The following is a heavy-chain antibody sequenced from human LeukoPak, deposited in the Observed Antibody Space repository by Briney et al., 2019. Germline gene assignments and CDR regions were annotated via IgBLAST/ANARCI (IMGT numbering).Heavy chain of an antibody. D-gene: IGHD3-10*01. CDR2: IKQDGSEK. CDR1: GFTFSNYW. V-gene: IGHV3-7*01. Sequence: PGGSLRLSCAASGFTFSNYWMTWVRQAPGKGLEWVANIKQDGSEKYYVDSVKGRFTISRDNAKNSLYLQMNSLRADDTAIYYCARERGSGSYHPFDPWGQGTLAIVSS. J-gene: IGHJ5*02. CDR3: ARERGSGSYHPFDP.